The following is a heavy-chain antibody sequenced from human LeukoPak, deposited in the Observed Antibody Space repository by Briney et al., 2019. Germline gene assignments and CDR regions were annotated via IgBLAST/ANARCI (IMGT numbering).Heavy chain of an antibody. D-gene: IGHD6-13*01. J-gene: IGHJ4*02. V-gene: IGHV4-38-2*02. CDR3: TRDGFLIAGSRFDD. CDR1: GYSISDGYY. CDR2: LHHRGST. Sequence: SETLSLTCTVPGYSISDGYYWGWIRQPPGKGLEWIGSLHHRGSTYYNPSLKSRVTTSVDTSKNQIFLKLSSVTAADTAVYYCTRDGFLIAGSRFDDWGQGTLVTVTS.